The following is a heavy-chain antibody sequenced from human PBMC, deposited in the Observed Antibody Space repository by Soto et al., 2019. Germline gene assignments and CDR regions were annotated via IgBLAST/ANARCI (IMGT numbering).Heavy chain of an antibody. J-gene: IGHJ4*02. CDR1: GFTFDNYA. CDR2: INWNSVTF. V-gene: IGHV3-9*01. Sequence: EALLVESGGGLVQPGRSLRLYCAASGFTFDNYAMHWARQGPGKGLEWVSVINWNSVTFDYADSVKGHFTISRDNANNSRYIQIDSLRPEDTAFYYCARDHDEDFGYDLDYFAFWGRGTLVTVSS. CDR3: ARDHDEDFGYDLDYFAF. D-gene: IGHD5-12*01.